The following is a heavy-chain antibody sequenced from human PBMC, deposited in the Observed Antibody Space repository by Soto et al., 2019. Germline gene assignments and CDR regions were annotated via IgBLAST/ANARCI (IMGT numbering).Heavy chain of an antibody. D-gene: IGHD5-18*01. V-gene: IGHV4-31*03. CDR3: AVYSYGTSFDY. CDR1: GGSISSGGYY. Sequence: SETLSLTCTVSGGSISSGGYYWSWIRQHPGKGLEWIGYIYYSGSTYYNPSLKSRVTISVDTSKNQFSLKLSSVTAADTAVYYYAVYSYGTSFDYWGQGTLVTVSS. CDR2: IYYSGST. J-gene: IGHJ4*02.